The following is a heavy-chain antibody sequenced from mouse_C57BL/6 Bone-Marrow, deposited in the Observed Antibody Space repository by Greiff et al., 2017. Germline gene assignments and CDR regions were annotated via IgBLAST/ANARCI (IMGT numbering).Heavy chain of an antibody. CDR1: GYSITSDY. CDR3: ARNYYGRGYFDY. J-gene: IGHJ2*01. CDR2: ISYSGIT. Sequence: EVKLVESGPGLAKPSQTLSLTCSVPGYSITSDYWNWIRKFPGNKLEYMGYISYSGITYYNPSLKSRISITRYTSKNQYYLQLNSVTTEDTATYYCARNYYGRGYFDYWGQGTTLTVSS. D-gene: IGHD1-1*01. V-gene: IGHV3-8*01.